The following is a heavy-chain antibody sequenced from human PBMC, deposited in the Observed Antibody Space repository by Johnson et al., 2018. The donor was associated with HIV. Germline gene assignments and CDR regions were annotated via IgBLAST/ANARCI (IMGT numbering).Heavy chain of an antibody. J-gene: IGHJ3*02. CDR2: IRSKAYGGTT. CDR3: TRDGVGATNAFDI. V-gene: IGHV3-49*03. D-gene: IGHD1-26*01. Sequence: VQLVESGGGLVQPGRSLRLSCTASGFTFGDYAMSWFRQAPGKGLEWVGFIRSKAYGGTTEYAASVKGRFTISRDDSKSIAYLQMNSLKTEDTAVYYCTRDGVGATNAFDIWGQGTVVHVSS. CDR1: GFTFGDYA.